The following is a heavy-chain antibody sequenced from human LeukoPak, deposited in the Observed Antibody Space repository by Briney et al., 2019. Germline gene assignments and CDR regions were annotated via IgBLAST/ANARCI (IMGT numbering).Heavy chain of an antibody. Sequence: PGGSLRLSCAASGFMFSNYWMSWVRQVPGKGLEWVANIKQDGSESRYVDSVKGRFTISRDNAKNSLYLQMNSLRGEDTAVYYCARDKVGGSMAGSNLDYWGQGNLVTVSS. D-gene: IGHD6-19*01. J-gene: IGHJ4*02. CDR3: ARDKVGGSMAGSNLDY. CDR2: IKQDGSES. CDR1: GFMFSNYW. V-gene: IGHV3-7*01.